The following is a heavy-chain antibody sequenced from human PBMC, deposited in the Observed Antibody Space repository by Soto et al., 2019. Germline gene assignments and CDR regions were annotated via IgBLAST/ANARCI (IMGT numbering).Heavy chain of an antibody. CDR1: GGSFSGYY. CDR3: ARDKGPPSGDGDHGAFDI. CDR2: INHSGST. D-gene: IGHD4-17*01. V-gene: IGHV4-34*01. J-gene: IGHJ3*02. Sequence: QVQLQQWGAGLLKPSETLSLTCAVYGGSFSGYYWSWIRQPPGKGLEWIGEINHSGSTNYNPSLKSRVTISVDTSKNQFSLKLSSVTAADTAVYYCARDKGPPSGDGDHGAFDIWGQGTMVTVSS.